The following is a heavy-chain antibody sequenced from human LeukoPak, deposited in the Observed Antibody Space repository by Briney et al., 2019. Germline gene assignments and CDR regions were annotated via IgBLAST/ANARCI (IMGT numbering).Heavy chain of an antibody. J-gene: IGHJ4*02. CDR2: ISGSGGST. D-gene: IGHD3-3*01. Sequence: GGSLRLSCAASGLTFSSYAMSWVRQAPGKGLEWVSAISGSGGSTYYADSVKGRFTISRDNSKNTLYLQMNSLRAEDTAVYHCAKDRGNDFWSGYRHYYFDYWGQGTLVTVSS. CDR3: AKDRGNDFWSGYRHYYFDY. V-gene: IGHV3-23*01. CDR1: GLTFSSYA.